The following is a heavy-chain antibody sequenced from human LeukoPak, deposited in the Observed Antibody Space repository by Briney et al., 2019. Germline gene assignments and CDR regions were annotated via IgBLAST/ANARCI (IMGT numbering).Heavy chain of an antibody. CDR2: IKSKTDGGTT. CDR3: LGELLVHY. D-gene: IGHD3-16*01. V-gene: IGHV3-15*01. J-gene: IGHJ4*02. Sequence: GGSLRLSCAASGFTFSSYAMSWVRQAPGKGLEWVGRIKSKTDGGTTDYAAPVKGRFTISRDDSKNTLYLQMNSLKTEDTAVYYCLGELLVHYWGQGTLVTVSS. CDR1: GFTFSSYA.